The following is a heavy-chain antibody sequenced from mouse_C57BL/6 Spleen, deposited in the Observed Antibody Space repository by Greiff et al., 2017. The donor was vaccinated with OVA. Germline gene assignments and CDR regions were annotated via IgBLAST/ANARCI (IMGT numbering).Heavy chain of an antibody. CDR3: ATGDYAVFDY. CDR2: ILPGTGST. J-gene: IGHJ2*01. CDR1: GYTFTGYW. Sequence: VQLQQSGAELMKPGASVKLSCKATGYTFTGYWIEWVKQRPGHGLEWIGEILPGTGSTTYNEKFKGKATFTADTSSNTAYMQLSSLTTEDSAIYYCATGDYAVFDYWGQGTTLTVSS. D-gene: IGHD2-4*01. V-gene: IGHV1-9*01.